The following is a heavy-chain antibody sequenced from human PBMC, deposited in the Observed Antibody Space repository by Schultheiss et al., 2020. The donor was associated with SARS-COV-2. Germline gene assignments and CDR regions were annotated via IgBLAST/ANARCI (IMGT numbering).Heavy chain of an antibody. D-gene: IGHD4/OR15-4a*01. CDR2: INPSGGST. CDR1: GYTFTDYY. Sequence: ASVKVSCKASGYTFTDYYMHWVRQAPGQGLEWMGIINPSGGSTSYAQKLQGRVTMTTDTSTSTAYMELRSLRSDDTAVYYCARDPDYLYFDYWGQGTLVTVSS. J-gene: IGHJ4*02. V-gene: IGHV1-46*04. CDR3: ARDPDYLYFDY.